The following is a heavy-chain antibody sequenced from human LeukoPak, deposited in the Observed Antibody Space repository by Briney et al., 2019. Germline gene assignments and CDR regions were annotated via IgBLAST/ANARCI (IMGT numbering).Heavy chain of an antibody. D-gene: IGHD1-26*01. V-gene: IGHV4-34*01. CDR1: GGSFSGYY. Sequence: SETLSLTCAVYGGSFSGYYWSWIRQPPGKGLEWIGEVNHSGSTNYNPCLKNRVTISVDTSKNQFSLELSSVSAADTAVYYCARGYQWELLGYYYYMDVWGKGTTVTVSS. CDR3: ARGYQWELLGYYYYMDV. CDR2: VNHSGST. J-gene: IGHJ6*03.